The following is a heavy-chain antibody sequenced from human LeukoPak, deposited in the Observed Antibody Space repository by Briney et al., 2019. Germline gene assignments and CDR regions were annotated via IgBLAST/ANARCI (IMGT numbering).Heavy chain of an antibody. J-gene: IGHJ4*02. Sequence: GGSLRLSCAASGFTFDDYAMHWVRQAPGKGLEWVSGISWNSGSIGYADSVKGRFTISRDNAENSLYLQMNSLRAEDTALYYCAKDIAQQLAFDYWGQGTLVTVSS. CDR2: ISWNSGSI. V-gene: IGHV3-9*01. D-gene: IGHD6-13*01. CDR3: AKDIAQQLAFDY. CDR1: GFTFDDYA.